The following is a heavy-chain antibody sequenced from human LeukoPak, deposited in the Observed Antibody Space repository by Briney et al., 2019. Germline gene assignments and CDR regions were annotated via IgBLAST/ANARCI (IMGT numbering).Heavy chain of an antibody. CDR3: AKDLGYSYGDYYYYGMDV. Sequence: GGSLRLSCAASGFTFSSYAMSWVRQAPGKGLEWVSAISGSGGSTYYADSVKGRFTISRDNSENTQYLQMNSLRAEDTAVYYCAKDLGYSYGDYYYYGMDVWGQGTTVTVSS. J-gene: IGHJ6*02. CDR1: GFTFSSYA. D-gene: IGHD5-18*01. CDR2: ISGSGGST. V-gene: IGHV3-23*01.